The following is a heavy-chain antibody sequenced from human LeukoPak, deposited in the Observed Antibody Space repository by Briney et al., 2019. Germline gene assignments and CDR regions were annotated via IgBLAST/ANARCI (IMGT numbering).Heavy chain of an antibody. J-gene: IGHJ6*02. CDR2: ISYDGSNK. CDR1: GFTFSSYG. V-gene: IGHV3-30*18. Sequence: GRSLRLSCAASGFTFSSYGMHWVRQAPGKGLEWVAVISYDGSNKYYADSVKGRFTISRDNSKNTLYLQMNSLRAEDTAVYYCAKRGRSEYSSSGMDVWGQGTPVTVSS. CDR3: AKRGRSEYSSSGMDV. D-gene: IGHD6-6*01.